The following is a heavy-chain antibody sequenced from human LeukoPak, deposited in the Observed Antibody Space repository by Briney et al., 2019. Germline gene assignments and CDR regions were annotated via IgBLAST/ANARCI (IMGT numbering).Heavy chain of an antibody. Sequence: SGTLSLTCLVCGGFIRSYYWSWIRQPAGKGLEWIGRIYSSGCTNYNPSLMSRGTMSVDTSKNQFSLKLGSVQAADTAVYYCARVRVVADTHYYYYGRDVWGQETTDTVSS. CDR3: ARVRVVADTHYYYYGRDV. D-gene: IGHD2-15*01. CDR1: GGFIRSYY. V-gene: IGHV4-4*07. J-gene: IGHJ6*01. CDR2: IYSSGCT.